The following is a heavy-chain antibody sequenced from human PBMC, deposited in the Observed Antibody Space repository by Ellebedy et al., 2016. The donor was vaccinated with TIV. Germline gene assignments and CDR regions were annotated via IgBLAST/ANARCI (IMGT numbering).Heavy chain of an antibody. J-gene: IGHJ6*02. Sequence: GESLKISCASSGFTFSSYEMNLVRQASGKGLEWVSYISSSGSNIFYADSVKGRFTISRDNAKNSLYLQVNSLRAEDTAVYYCASRLVTLGDGMDVWGQGTTVTVSS. D-gene: IGHD3-9*01. CDR1: GFTFSSYE. V-gene: IGHV3-48*03. CDR3: ASRLVTLGDGMDV. CDR2: ISSSGSNI.